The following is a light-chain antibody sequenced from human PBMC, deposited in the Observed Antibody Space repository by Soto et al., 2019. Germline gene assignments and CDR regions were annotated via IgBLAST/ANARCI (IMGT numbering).Light chain of an antibody. CDR1: QGIRND. Sequence: IQMTHSPSSLPASVGDRVTITCQASQGIRNDLGWYQQKPGKDTKLMIYAASSLQSGVPSRFSGSGSGTDFTVTIRSLQPEDFAIYYCKQSYSIHRTLGNGNKVDIK. CDR2: AAS. V-gene: IGKV1-6*01. J-gene: IGKJ1*01. CDR3: KQSYSIHRT.